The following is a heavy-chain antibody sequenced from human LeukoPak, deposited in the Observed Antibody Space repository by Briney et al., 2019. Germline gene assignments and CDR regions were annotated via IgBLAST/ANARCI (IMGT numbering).Heavy chain of an antibody. Sequence: GGSLRLSCAASGFTFRSYGMSWFRQAPGKGLEWVSAISDNGGSTYYADSVKGRFTISRDNSKNTLYLQMNSLRAEDTAVYYCAREALGSGSYLHYYYYYYMDVWGKGTTVTVSS. V-gene: IGHV3-23*01. D-gene: IGHD3-10*01. CDR2: ISDNGGST. J-gene: IGHJ6*03. CDR3: AREALGSGSYLHYYYYYYMDV. CDR1: GFTFRSYG.